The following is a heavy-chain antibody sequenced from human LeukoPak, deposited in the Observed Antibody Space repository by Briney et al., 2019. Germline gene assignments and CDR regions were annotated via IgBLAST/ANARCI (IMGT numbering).Heavy chain of an antibody. Sequence: GASVKVSCKASGYTFTSYAMHWVRQATGQGLEWMGWMNPNSGNTGYAQKFQGRVTMTRNTSINTAYMELSSLRSEDRAVYYCARVYYGDYYSVSLNYWGQGTLVTVSS. CDR2: MNPNSGNT. CDR3: ARVYYGDYYSVSLNY. V-gene: IGHV1-8*02. J-gene: IGHJ4*02. D-gene: IGHD4-17*01. CDR1: GYTFTSYA.